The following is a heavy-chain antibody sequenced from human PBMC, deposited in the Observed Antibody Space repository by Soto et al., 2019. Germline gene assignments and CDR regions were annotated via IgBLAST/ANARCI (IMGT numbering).Heavy chain of an antibody. CDR3: ARLGGGIAVADTSFDY. V-gene: IGHV5-51*01. CDR2: IYPGDSDT. CDR1: GYSFTSYW. Sequence: GESLKISCKGSGYSFTSYWIGWVRQMPGKGLEWMGIIYPGDSDTRYSPAFQGQVTISADKSISTAYLQWSSLKASDTAMYYCARLGGGIAVADTSFDYWGQGTLVTVSS. J-gene: IGHJ4*02. D-gene: IGHD6-19*01.